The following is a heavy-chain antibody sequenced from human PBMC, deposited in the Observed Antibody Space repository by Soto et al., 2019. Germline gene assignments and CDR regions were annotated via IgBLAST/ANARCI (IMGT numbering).Heavy chain of an antibody. D-gene: IGHD3-3*01. J-gene: IGHJ4*02. CDR2: IWYDGSNK. V-gene: IGHV3-33*01. CDR3: ARGTDDLRFLEWLLYDH. Sequence: PVGSLRLSCAASGFTFSSYGMHWVRQAPGKGLEWVAVIWYDGSNKYYADSVKGRFTISRDNSKNTLYLQMNSLRAEDTAVYYCARGTDDLRFLEWLLYDHWGKGTLVPVS. CDR1: GFTFSSYG.